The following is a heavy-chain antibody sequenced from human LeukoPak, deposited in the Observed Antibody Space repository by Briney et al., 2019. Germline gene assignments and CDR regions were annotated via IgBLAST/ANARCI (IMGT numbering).Heavy chain of an antibody. CDR1: GFTFSSYA. V-gene: IGHV3-23*01. D-gene: IGHD2-2*01. CDR3: ARDREHIVLLPGAKRKTWYFDY. J-gene: IGHJ4*02. CDR2: ISGSGGST. Sequence: TGGSLRLSCAASGFTFSSYAMSWVRQAPGKGLEWVSAISGSGGSTYYADSVKGRFTISRDNSKNTLYLQMNSLRAEDTAVYYCARDREHIVLLPGAKRKTWYFDYWGQGTLVTVSS.